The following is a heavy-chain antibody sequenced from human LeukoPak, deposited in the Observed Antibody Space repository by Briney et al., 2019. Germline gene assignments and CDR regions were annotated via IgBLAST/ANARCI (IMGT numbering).Heavy chain of an antibody. J-gene: IGHJ4*02. V-gene: IGHV4-38-2*02. D-gene: IGHD5-24*01. CDR3: ARDGEMATIENYFGY. Sequence: SETLSLTCTVSGYSISSNYNWAWIRQPPGKGLEWIGSIYHSGRTFYNPSLKSRVTISVDTSKNQFSLKLTSMTAADTAVYYCARDGEMATIENYFGYWGQGALVTVSS. CDR2: IYHSGRT. CDR1: GYSISSNYN.